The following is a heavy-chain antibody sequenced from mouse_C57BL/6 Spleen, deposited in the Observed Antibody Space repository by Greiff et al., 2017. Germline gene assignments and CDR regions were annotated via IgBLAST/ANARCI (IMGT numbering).Heavy chain of an antibody. V-gene: IGHV1-55*01. CDR1: GYTFTSYW. CDR3: ARNDTTGWFAY. J-gene: IGHJ3*01. D-gene: IGHD1-1*01. CDR2: IYPGSGST. Sequence: VQLQQPGAELVKPGASVKMSCKASGYTFTSYWITWVKQRPGQGLEWIGDIYPGSGSTNYTETFKGKATLTVDTSSSTAYMQLSSLTSEDSAVYYCARNDTTGWFAYWGQGTLVTVSA.